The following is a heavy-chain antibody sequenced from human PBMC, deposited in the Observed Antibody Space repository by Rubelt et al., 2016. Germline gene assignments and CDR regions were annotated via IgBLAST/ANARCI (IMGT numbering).Heavy chain of an antibody. V-gene: IGHV3-7*03. CDR2: IKEDGSQK. J-gene: IGHJ4*02. CDR1: GFTFSDYW. Sequence: VQLVESGGGLVQPGGSLRLSCEVSGFTFSDYWMSWVRQAPGKGPEWVANIKEDGSQKYYVDSVEGRFTISRDNAKNSVYLQMNSLRAEDTGLYYCARPIGNGWYVWGYWGQGTLVTVSS. D-gene: IGHD6-19*01. CDR3: ARPIGNGWYVWGY.